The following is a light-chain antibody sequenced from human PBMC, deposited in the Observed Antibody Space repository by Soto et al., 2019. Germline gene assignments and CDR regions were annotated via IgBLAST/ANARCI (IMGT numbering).Light chain of an antibody. J-gene: IGKJ3*01. CDR1: QSVSVNS. CDR2: AAS. CDR3: QQYGRSPFT. Sequence: EIVLTQSPGTLSLSPGERATLSCRASQSVSVNSLAWYQQKGGQAPRLLIYAASTRATGVPDRFSGTGSGTDFALTISRLEPEDFAVYYCQQYGRSPFTFGPGTKVDIK. V-gene: IGKV3-20*01.